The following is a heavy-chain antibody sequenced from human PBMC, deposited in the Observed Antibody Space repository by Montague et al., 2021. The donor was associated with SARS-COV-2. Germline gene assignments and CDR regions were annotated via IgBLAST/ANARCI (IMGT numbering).Heavy chain of an antibody. V-gene: IGHV5-10-1*01. J-gene: IGHJ5*02. D-gene: IGHD3-9*01. CDR1: GYSFTSYW. Sequence: QSGAEVKKPGESLRISCKGSGYSFTSYWISWVRQMPGKGLEWMGRIDPSDSYTNYSPSFQGHVTISADKSISTAYLQWSSLKASDTAMYYCARHGGDILTGYYKFWWFAPWGQGTLVTVSS. CDR3: ARHGGDILTGYYKFWWFAP. CDR2: IDPSDSYT.